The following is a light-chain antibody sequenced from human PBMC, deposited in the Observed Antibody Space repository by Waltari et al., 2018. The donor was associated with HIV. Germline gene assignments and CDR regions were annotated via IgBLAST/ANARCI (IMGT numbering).Light chain of an antibody. Sequence: QSALTQPASVSGSPGQSITISCTGTSSDVGNYNSVSWYQQHPGKAPKLMIYDVTKRPSGISDRFSGSKSGNTASLTISGLQAEDEADYYCCSYAGSSTFVFGTGTKVTVL. V-gene: IGLV2-23*02. CDR3: CSYAGSSTFV. CDR1: SSDVGNYNS. CDR2: DVT. J-gene: IGLJ1*01.